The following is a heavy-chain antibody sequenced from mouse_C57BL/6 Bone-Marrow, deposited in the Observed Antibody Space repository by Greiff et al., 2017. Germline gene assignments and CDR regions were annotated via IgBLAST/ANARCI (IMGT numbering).Heavy chain of an antibody. Sequence: VQLKESGGDLVKPGGSLKLSCAASGFTFSSYGMSWVRQTPDKRLEWVATISSGGSYTYYPDSVKGRFTISRDNATNTLYLQMSSLKSEDTAMYYCAKLAAWFAYWGQGTLVTVSA. J-gene: IGHJ3*01. CDR2: ISSGGSYT. V-gene: IGHV5-6*01. CDR3: AKLAAWFAY. CDR1: GFTFSSYG.